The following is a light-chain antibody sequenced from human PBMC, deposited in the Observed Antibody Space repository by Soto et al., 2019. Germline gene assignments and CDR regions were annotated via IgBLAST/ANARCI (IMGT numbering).Light chain of an antibody. CDR1: QSVSSH. J-gene: IGKJ4*01. CDR3: XQYGNXPXXT. V-gene: IGKV3-20*01. Sequence: DMVMTQSPGNLSLSPAQRVTLSCSASQSVSSHLAWFQQRNGEAPRLLLYGASSRATGITERFSGSGAGTDFTVTSSRMEPADFAPYXCXQYGNXPXXTFGGGTKVDI. CDR2: GAS.